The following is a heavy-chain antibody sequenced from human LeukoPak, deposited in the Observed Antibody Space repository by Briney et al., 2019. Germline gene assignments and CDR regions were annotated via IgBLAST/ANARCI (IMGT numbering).Heavy chain of an antibody. Sequence: GSLRLSCAASGFVFSTYGMHWVRQAPGKGLGWVAVIWSHGNTKKYADSVTGRFTISRDNSKNTLYLEMNTLRAEDTAVYYCARDDDYDDHNTFDMWGHGTMVTVSS. CDR2: IWSHGNTK. J-gene: IGHJ3*02. D-gene: IGHD4-17*01. V-gene: IGHV3-33*01. CDR3: ARDDDYDDHNTFDM. CDR1: GFVFSTYG.